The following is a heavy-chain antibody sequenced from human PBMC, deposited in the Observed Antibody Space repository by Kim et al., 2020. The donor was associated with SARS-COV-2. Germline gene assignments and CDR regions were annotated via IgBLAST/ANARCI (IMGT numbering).Heavy chain of an antibody. V-gene: IGHV4-31*02. CDR3: ARQETAIHY. CDR2: GST. D-gene: IGHD2-21*02. J-gene: IGHJ4*02. Sequence: GSTYSNPSLNSRVTISVDTSKNQFSLKLSSVTAADTAVYYCARQETAIHYWGQGTLVTVSS.